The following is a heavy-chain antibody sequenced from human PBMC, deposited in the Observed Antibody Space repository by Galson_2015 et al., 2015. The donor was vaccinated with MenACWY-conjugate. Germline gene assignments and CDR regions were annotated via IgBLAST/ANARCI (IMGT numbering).Heavy chain of an antibody. J-gene: IGHJ5*02. Sequence: SLRLSCAASGFTFSHYSMNWVRQAPGKGLEWVSYISPGSGNIYYADSVRGRFTISRDNGKNSLYLQMNSLRDEDTAVYYCARWLGDSDNSPPCVAPRDQGTLVTVSS. V-gene: IGHV3-48*02. D-gene: IGHD1-26*01. CDR1: GFTFSHYS. CDR2: ISPGSGNI. CDR3: ARWLGDSDNSPPCVAP.